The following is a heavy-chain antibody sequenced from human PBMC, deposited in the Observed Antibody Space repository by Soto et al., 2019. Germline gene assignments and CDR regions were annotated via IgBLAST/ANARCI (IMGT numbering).Heavy chain of an antibody. CDR3: ARETYGSGSTSELDFDY. Sequence: ASVKVSCKASGYTFTGYYMHWVRQAPGQGLEWMGWINPNSGGTNYAQKFQGWVTMTRDTSISTAYMELSRLRSDDTAVYYCARETYGSGSTSELDFDYWGQGTLVTVSS. CDR2: INPNSGGT. V-gene: IGHV1-2*04. J-gene: IGHJ4*02. D-gene: IGHD3-10*01. CDR1: GYTFTGYY.